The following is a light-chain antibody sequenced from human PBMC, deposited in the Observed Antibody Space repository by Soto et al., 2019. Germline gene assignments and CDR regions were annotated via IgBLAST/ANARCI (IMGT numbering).Light chain of an antibody. J-gene: IGKJ1*01. CDR2: DAS. CDR3: QQYYSFPWT. V-gene: IGKV1-39*01. Sequence: DIQMTQCPSSLSASLGDRVTITCRASQTVNTYLHWYQQKPGKAPKLLIYDASNLHSGVPSRFSGSGSGTDFTLTISRLEPEDFATYYCQQYYSFPWTFGQGTKVDI. CDR1: QTVNTY.